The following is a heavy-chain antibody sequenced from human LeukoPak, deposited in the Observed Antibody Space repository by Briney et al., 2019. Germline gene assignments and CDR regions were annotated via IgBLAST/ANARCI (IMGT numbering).Heavy chain of an antibody. V-gene: IGHV4-34*01. J-gene: IGHJ4*02. Sequence: SETLSLTCAVYGGSFSGYYWSWIRQPPGKGLEWIGEINHSGSTNYNPSLKSRVTISVDTSKNQFSLKLSSVTAADTAVYYCARAGGTYYYDSSGYYRLRFDYWGQGTLVTVPS. CDR1: GGSFSGYY. CDR2: INHSGST. CDR3: ARAGGTYYYDSSGYYRLRFDY. D-gene: IGHD3-22*01.